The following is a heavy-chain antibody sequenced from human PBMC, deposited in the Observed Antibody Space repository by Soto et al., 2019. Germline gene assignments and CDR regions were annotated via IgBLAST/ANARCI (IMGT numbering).Heavy chain of an antibody. D-gene: IGHD3-3*01. CDR1: GYTFTSYA. CDR3: ARGDFWSGYQNYYYYGMDV. V-gene: IGHV1-3*01. J-gene: IGHJ6*02. CDR2: INAGNGNT. Sequence: ASVKVSCKASGYTFTSYAMHWVRQAPGQRLEWMGWINAGNGNTKYSQKFQGRVTITRDTSTSTAYMELSSLRSEDTAVYYCARGDFWSGYQNYYYYGMDVWGQGTTVTVSS.